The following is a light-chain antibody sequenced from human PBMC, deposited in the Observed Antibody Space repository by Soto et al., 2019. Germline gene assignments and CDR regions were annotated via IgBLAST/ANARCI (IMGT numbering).Light chain of an antibody. CDR2: GTS. J-gene: IGKJ2*01. CDR3: QQYHHWPYT. CDR1: QSVGRN. V-gene: IGKV3-15*01. Sequence: EIVMTQSPVALSVSPGERAALSCRASQSVGRNFAWYQQRPGQAPRVLIYGTSTRATGVPARFSGSGSGTDFTLTISSLQSEDFAVYYCQQYHHWPYTFGQGTRLQIK.